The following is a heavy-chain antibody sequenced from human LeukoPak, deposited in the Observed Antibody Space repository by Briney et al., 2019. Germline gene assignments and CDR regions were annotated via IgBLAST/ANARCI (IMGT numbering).Heavy chain of an antibody. V-gene: IGHV4-30-4*01. CDR3: ARGYYDSSGSRYFQH. J-gene: IGHJ1*01. D-gene: IGHD3-22*01. Sequence: SQTLSLTCTVSGGSISSGDYYWSWIRQPPGKGLEWFGNIYYSGSTYYNPSLKSRVTISVDTSKNQFSLKLSSVTAADTAVYYCARGYYDSSGSRYFQHWGQGTLVTVSS. CDR1: GGSISSGDYY. CDR2: IYYSGST.